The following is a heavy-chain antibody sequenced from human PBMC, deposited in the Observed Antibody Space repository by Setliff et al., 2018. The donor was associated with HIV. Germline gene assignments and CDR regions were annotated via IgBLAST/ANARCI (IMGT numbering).Heavy chain of an antibody. Sequence: PGGSLRLSCAASGFTFSDYYMAWIRQAPGKGLEWISYLSGSSSQIKYADSVRGRFTISRDNGRNTLFLQMNSLGVEDTAVYYCAQAQTSVSGSYYQYLQHWGQGTLVTVSS. V-gene: IGHV3-11*03. CDR2: LSGSSSQI. D-gene: IGHD3-10*01. J-gene: IGHJ1*01. CDR3: AQAQTSVSGSYYQYLQH. CDR1: GFTFSDYY.